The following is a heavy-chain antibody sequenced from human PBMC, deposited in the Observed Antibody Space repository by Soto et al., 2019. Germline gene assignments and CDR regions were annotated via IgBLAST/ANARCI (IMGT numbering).Heavy chain of an antibody. J-gene: IGHJ5*01. CDR1: GFTFSNSA. CDR3: ARAYSSWYYS. Sequence: EVQLLESGGGLVQPGGFLRLSCAASGFTFSNSAMSWVRQTPGKGLEWISAIGGGGSTTYYAASVKGQFTISRDNSRSTLYLQMNGLRAEDTALYYCARAYSSWYYSWGQGALVTVSS. V-gene: IGHV3-23*01. CDR2: IGGGGSTT. D-gene: IGHD4-4*01.